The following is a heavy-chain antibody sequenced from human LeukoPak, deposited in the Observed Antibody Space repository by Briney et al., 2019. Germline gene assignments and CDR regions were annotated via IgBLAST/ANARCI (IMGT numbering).Heavy chain of an antibody. D-gene: IGHD4-23*01. J-gene: IGHJ6*02. CDR3: ARRSGNSVGYYDGMDV. V-gene: IGHV5-51*01. Sequence: GESLKISCKGSGYSFTSYWIGWVRQMPGKGLEWMGIIYPGDSDTRYSPSFQGQVTISADKSISTAYLQWSSLKASDTAMYYCARRSGNSVGYYDGMDVWGQGTTVTVSS. CDR2: IYPGDSDT. CDR1: GYSFTSYW.